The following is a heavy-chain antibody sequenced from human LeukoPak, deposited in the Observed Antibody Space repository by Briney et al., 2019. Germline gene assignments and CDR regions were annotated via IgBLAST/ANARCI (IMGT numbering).Heavy chain of an antibody. CDR1: GGSISSGGYY. CDR3: ARARWGSSSSRWFDP. J-gene: IGHJ5*02. D-gene: IGHD6-6*01. V-gene: IGHV4-31*11. CDR2: IYYSGST. Sequence: SETLSLTCAVSGGSISSGGYYWSWIRQHPGKGLEWIGYIYYSGSTYYNPSLKSRVTIPVDTSKNQFSLKLSSVTAADTAVYYCARARWGSSSSRWFDPWGQGTLVTVSS.